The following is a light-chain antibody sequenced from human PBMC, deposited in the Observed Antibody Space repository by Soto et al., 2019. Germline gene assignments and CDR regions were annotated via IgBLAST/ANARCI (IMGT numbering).Light chain of an antibody. V-gene: IGKV3-11*01. CDR3: QQRSNWPLT. CDR1: QSVSSK. Sequence: IVMTQSPATLSVSPGERATLSCRASQSVSSKLAWYQQKPGQAPRLLIYDASNRATGIPARFSGSGSGTDFTLTISSLGPEDFAVYYCQQRSNWPLTFGGGTKVDIK. J-gene: IGKJ4*01. CDR2: DAS.